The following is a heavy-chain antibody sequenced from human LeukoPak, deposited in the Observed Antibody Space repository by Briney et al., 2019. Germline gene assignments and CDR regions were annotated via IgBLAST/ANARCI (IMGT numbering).Heavy chain of an antibody. J-gene: IGHJ4*02. Sequence: PGGSLRLSCAASGFTVSSNYMSCVRQAPGKGLEWVSVIYSGGITYYADSVKGRFTISRDNSKNTLYLQMNTLRAEDTAVYYCARELYNWNVDYWGQGTLVTVSS. D-gene: IGHD1-20*01. CDR3: ARELYNWNVDY. V-gene: IGHV3-53*01. CDR2: IYSGGIT. CDR1: GFTVSSNY.